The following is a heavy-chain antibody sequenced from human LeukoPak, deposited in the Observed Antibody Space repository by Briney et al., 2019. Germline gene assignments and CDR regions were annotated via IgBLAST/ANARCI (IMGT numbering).Heavy chain of an antibody. D-gene: IGHD2-2*03. V-gene: IGHV4-39*07. CDR3: ARGLLDIVVVPAALEHFNY. CDR1: GGSISSSSYY. CDR2: IYYSGST. J-gene: IGHJ4*02. Sequence: PSETLSLTCTVSGGSISSSSYYWGWIRQPPGKGLEWIGSIYYSGSTYYNPSLKSRVTISVDTSKNQFSLKLSSVTAADTAVYYCARGLLDIVVVPAALEHFNYWGQGTLVTVSS.